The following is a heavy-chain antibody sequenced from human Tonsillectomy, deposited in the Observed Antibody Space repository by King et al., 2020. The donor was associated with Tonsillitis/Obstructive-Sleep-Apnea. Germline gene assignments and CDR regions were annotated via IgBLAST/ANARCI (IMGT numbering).Heavy chain of an antibody. J-gene: IGHJ2*01. CDR3: AKGGAITGSSWYFDL. CDR1: GFTFRNYA. CDR2: IIGIASIT. Sequence: VQLVESGGGLVQPGGSLRLSCAASGFTFRNYAMTWVRQAPGKGLEWVSGIIGIASITSYADSGKCRFTISRDNSKNTLYLQMNSLRAEDTAVYYCAKGGAITGSSWYFDLWGRGTLVTVSS. V-gene: IGHV3-23*04. D-gene: IGHD1-20*01.